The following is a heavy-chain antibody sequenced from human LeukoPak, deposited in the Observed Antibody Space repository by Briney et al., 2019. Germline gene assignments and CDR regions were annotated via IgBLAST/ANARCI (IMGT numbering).Heavy chain of an antibody. D-gene: IGHD3-22*01. V-gene: IGHV1-18*01. J-gene: IGHJ3*02. Sequence: ASVKVSCKASGYTFTSYGISWVRQAPGQGLEWMGWISAYNGNTNYAQKLQGRVTMTTDTSTSTAYMELRSLRSDDTAVYYCARDPFYYYDSSGYSGAFDIWGQGTMVTVSS. CDR2: ISAYNGNT. CDR1: GYTFTSYG. CDR3: ARDPFYYYDSSGYSGAFDI.